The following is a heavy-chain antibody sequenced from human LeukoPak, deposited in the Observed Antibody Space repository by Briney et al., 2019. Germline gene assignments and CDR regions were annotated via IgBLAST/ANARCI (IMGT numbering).Heavy chain of an antibody. CDR3: ATGSGFFGYYYYMDA. CDR2: SDTEDGET. D-gene: IGHD3-10*01. Sequence: ASVKVSCKVSGYTLTELSMHWVRQAPGKGLEWMGVSDTEDGETIYAQKFQGRVTMTEDTSTDTAYMEVSSLTSEDTAVYYCATGSGFFGYYYYMDAWGKGTTVTVSS. J-gene: IGHJ6*03. V-gene: IGHV1-24*01. CDR1: GYTLTELS.